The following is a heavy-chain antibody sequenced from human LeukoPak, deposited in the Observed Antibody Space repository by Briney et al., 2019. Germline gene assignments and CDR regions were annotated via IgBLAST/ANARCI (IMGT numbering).Heavy chain of an antibody. Sequence: ASVKVSCKASGYTFTDYYIQWVRQAPGQGLEWMGRINPNSGGTNYAQKFQGRVTMTRDTSINTAYMELTSLTSDDTAVYYCARERWNDYWGQGTLVTVSS. CDR2: INPNSGGT. V-gene: IGHV1-2*06. CDR3: ARERWNDY. J-gene: IGHJ4*02. CDR1: GYTFTDYY. D-gene: IGHD1-1*01.